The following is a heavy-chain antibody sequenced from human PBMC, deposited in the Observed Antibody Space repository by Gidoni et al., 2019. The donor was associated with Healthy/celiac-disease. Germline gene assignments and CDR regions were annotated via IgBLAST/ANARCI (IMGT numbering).Heavy chain of an antibody. Sequence: QVQLQQWGAGLLKPSETLSLTCAVYGGSFSGYYWSWLRQPPGKGLEWIGEINHSGSTNYNPSLKSRVTISVDTSKNQFSLKLSSVTAADTAVYYCARGRRYSYAYYYMDVWGKGTTVTVSS. D-gene: IGHD5-18*01. CDR1: GGSFSGYY. CDR3: ARGRRYSYAYYYMDV. J-gene: IGHJ6*03. V-gene: IGHV4-34*01. CDR2: INHSGST.